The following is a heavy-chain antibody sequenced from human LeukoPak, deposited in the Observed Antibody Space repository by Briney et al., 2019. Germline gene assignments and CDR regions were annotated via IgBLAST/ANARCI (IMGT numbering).Heavy chain of an antibody. Sequence: SETLSLTCSVSGGSISSYYWSWIRQPARKGLEWIGRIYVSGTTNYNPSLKSRITMSLDTSKNQLSLRLSSVTAADTAVYYCARDEAYTGYIHYWGQGTLITVSS. D-gene: IGHD3-9*01. CDR3: ARDEAYTGYIHY. J-gene: IGHJ4*02. CDR1: GGSISSYY. CDR2: IYVSGTT. V-gene: IGHV4-4*07.